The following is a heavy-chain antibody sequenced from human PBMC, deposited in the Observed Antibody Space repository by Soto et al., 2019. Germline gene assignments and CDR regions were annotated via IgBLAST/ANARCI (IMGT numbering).Heavy chain of an antibody. V-gene: IGHV3-7*01. Sequence: EVQLVESGGGLVQPGGSLKLSGEASGFTFTSYTMIWVRQSPGKGLEWRANIKEDGIQKNNVDSVKGRLTISKDNAKKSLYLQMNSLRGDDTAVYYSAREVWGPVDWGQGTLVTISS. J-gene: IGHJ4*02. D-gene: IGHD7-27*01. CDR3: AREVWGPVD. CDR2: IKEDGIQK. CDR1: GFTFTSYT.